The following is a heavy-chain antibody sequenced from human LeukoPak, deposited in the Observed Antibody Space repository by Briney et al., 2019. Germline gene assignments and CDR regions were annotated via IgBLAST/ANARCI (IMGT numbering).Heavy chain of an antibody. CDR3: ARGPDYDILTGYYTRGFDY. D-gene: IGHD3-9*01. CDR2: ISSSSTYI. CDR1: GFTFSSYN. V-gene: IGHV3-21*01. Sequence: WGSLTLSCAASGFTFSSYNMNWVGQAPGKGLEWVSSISSSSTYIYYADSVKGRFTISRDNSKNTLYLQMNSRRAEDTAVYYCARGPDYDILTGYYTRGFDYWGQRTLVSASS. J-gene: IGHJ4*02.